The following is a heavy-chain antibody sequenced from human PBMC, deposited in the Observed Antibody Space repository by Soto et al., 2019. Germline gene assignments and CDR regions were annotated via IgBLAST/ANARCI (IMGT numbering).Heavy chain of an antibody. CDR2: ISRSSTGI. V-gene: IGHV3-48*02. J-gene: IGHJ6*01. D-gene: IGHD3-10*01. Sequence: EVQLVEAGGGLVQPGGSLRLSCAASGFTFSLYSMSWVRQAPGKGLEWVSYISRSSTGIHYADSVKGRFTISRDDVTNSMHLQMNSLRDGDTAVYYCARAVTWGLDVWGQGTTVSISS. CDR3: ARAVTWGLDV. CDR1: GFTFSLYS.